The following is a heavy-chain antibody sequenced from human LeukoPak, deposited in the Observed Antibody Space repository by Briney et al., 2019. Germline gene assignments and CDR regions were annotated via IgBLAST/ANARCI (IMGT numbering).Heavy chain of an antibody. Sequence: PGGSLRLSCVASGFTLSRYWMHWVRQAPGKGLVWVSHINPDGSSTSYADSVKGRFTISRDNAKNTLYLQMNSLRAEDTAVYYCARFGWVPPTHFDYWGQGTLVT. CDR3: ARFGWVPPTHFDY. CDR1: GFTLSRYW. V-gene: IGHV3-74*01. CDR2: INPDGSST. D-gene: IGHD3-10*01. J-gene: IGHJ4*02.